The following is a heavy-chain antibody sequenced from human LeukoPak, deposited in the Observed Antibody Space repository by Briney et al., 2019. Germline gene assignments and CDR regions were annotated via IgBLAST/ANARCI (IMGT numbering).Heavy chain of an antibody. V-gene: IGHV3-7*01. J-gene: IGHJ4*02. CDR1: EMTFSSYW. CDR3: AREDASSFDY. CDR2: IKPDGSEK. Sequence: PGGSLRLSCTASEMTFSSYWMSWVRQAPGKGLEWVANIKPDGSEKYYLDSVKGRFTFSRDNAKNSLYLQMNSLRTEDTAVYFCAREDASSFDYWGQGTLVTVSS. D-gene: IGHD6-13*01.